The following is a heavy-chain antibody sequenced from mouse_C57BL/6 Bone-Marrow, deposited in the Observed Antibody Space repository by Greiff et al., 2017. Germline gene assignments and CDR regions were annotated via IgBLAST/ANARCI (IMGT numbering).Heavy chain of an antibody. J-gene: IGHJ4*01. CDR2: ISNLAYSI. CDR3: ARHNYYGSSYAMDY. D-gene: IGHD1-1*01. Sequence: VQLKESGGGLVQPGGSLKLSCAASGFTFSDYGMAWVRQAPRKGPEWVAFISNLAYSIYYADTVTGRFTISRENAKNTLYLEMSSLRSEDTAMYYCARHNYYGSSYAMDYWGQGTSVTVSS. CDR1: GFTFSDYG. V-gene: IGHV5-15*01.